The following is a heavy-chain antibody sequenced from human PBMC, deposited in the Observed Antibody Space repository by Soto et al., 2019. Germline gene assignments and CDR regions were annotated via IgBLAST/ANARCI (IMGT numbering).Heavy chain of an antibody. CDR1: GGTFSSYA. Sequence: QVQLVQSGAEVKKPGSSVKVSCKASGGTFSSYAISWVRQAPGQGLEWMGGILPIFGTANYAQKFQGRVTITAHESTSTAYMELSSLRSEDTAVYYCARDLISYYDFWSGNDRGYWGQGTLVTVSS. J-gene: IGHJ4*02. CDR3: ARDLISYYDFWSGNDRGY. D-gene: IGHD3-3*01. V-gene: IGHV1-69*01. CDR2: ILPIFGTA.